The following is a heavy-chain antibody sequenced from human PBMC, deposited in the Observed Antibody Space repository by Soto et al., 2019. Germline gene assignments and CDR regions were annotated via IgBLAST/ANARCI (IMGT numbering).Heavy chain of an antibody. V-gene: IGHV3-21*01. Sequence: EVQLVESGGGLVKPGGSLRLSCAASGFTFSSYSMNWVRQAPGKGLEWVSSISSSSRYIYYADSVKGRFTISRDNAKNSLYLQMNSLRAEDTAVYYCARDLGGFPGYWGQGTLVTVSS. CDR1: GFTFSSYS. CDR2: ISSSSRYI. J-gene: IGHJ4*02. CDR3: ARDLGGFPGY.